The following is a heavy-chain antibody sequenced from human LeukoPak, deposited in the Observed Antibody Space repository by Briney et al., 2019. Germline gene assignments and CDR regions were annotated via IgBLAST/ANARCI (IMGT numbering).Heavy chain of an antibody. V-gene: IGHV3-23*01. CDR3: AKVPSYDILTGYLFDP. D-gene: IGHD3-9*01. CDR2: ISGSGGST. J-gene: IGHJ5*02. CDR1: GFTFSSYA. Sequence: GSLRLSCAASGFTFSSYAMSWVRQAPGKGLEWVSAISGSGGSTYYADSVKGRFTISRDNSKNTLYLQMNSLRAEDTAVYYCAKVPSYDILTGYLFDPWGQGTLVTVSS.